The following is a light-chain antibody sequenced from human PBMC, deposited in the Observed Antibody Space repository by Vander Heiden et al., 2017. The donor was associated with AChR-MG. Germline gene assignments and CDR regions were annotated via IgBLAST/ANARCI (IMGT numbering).Light chain of an antibody. Sequence: EIVMTHSPATLSVSPGERATPSCRARQSVSSNLGWYQQKPGQAPRLLIYGASTRATGIPARFSGSGSGTEFTLTISSLQSEDFAVYYCQQYNNWPPLTFGGGTKVEIK. CDR2: GAS. V-gene: IGKV3-15*01. CDR3: QQYNNWPPLT. CDR1: QSVSSN. J-gene: IGKJ4*01.